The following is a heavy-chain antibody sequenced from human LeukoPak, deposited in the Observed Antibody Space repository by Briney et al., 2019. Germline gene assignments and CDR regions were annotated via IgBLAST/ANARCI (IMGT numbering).Heavy chain of an antibody. Sequence: GGSLRLSCAASGFTFNNAWMSWVRLAPGKGLEWVGRIKSTTDGGTADYAAPVKGRFTISRDDSKNMVFLQMNSLKIADTALYFCATEADTARALPKNWGQGTLVTVSS. D-gene: IGHD5-18*01. CDR3: ATEADTARALPKN. CDR2: IKSTTDGGTA. CDR1: GFTFNNAW. J-gene: IGHJ4*02. V-gene: IGHV3-15*01.